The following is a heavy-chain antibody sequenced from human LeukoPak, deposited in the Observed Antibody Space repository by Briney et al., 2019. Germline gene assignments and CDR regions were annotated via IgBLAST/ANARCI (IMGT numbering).Heavy chain of an antibody. CDR2: INWNGGST. D-gene: IGHD3-3*01. J-gene: IGHJ4*02. CDR1: GFTFDDYG. Sequence: GGSLRLSCAASGFTFDDYGMSWVRQAPGKGLEWVSGINWNGGSTGYADSVKGRFTISRDNAKNSLYLQMNSLRAEDTALYYCARAHRLTIFGVANPNDYWGQGTLVTVSS. CDR3: ARAHRLTIFGVANPNDY. V-gene: IGHV3-20*04.